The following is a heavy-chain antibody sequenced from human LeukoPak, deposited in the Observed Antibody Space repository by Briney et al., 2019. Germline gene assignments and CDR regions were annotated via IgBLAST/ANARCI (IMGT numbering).Heavy chain of an antibody. V-gene: IGHV3-23*01. D-gene: IGHD5-24*01. Sequence: PGGSLRLSCAASGFTFSSYAMIWVRQAPGQGLEWVSAISGSGGSTYYADSVKGRFTISRDNSKNTLYLQMNSLRAEDTAVYYCTKSGYNRFDYWGQGTLVTLSS. CDR3: TKSGYNRFDY. CDR2: ISGSGGST. J-gene: IGHJ4*02. CDR1: GFTFSSYA.